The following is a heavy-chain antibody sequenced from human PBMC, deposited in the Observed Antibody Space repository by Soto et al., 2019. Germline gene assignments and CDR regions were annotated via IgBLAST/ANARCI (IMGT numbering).Heavy chain of an antibody. CDR1: GFTFSSYA. J-gene: IGHJ4*02. CDR2: ISYDGSNK. D-gene: IGHD3-22*01. Sequence: PGGSLRLSCAASGFTFSSYAMHWVRQAPGKGLEWVAVISYDGSNKYYADSVKGRFTISRDNSKNTLYLQMNSLRAEGTAVYYCARNEYYYDSSGYYDFDYWGQGTLVTVSS. V-gene: IGHV3-30-3*01. CDR3: ARNEYYYDSSGYYDFDY.